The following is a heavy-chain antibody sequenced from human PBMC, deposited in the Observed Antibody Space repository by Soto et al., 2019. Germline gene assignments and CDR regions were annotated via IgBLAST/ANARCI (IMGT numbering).Heavy chain of an antibody. V-gene: IGHV3-48*02. CDR1: GFSFNTYN. CDR3: RGARAVGRTNLDY. Sequence: GGSLRLSCAASGFSFNTYNMNWVRQAPGRGLEWVSYISSRSTNIFYADSVKGRFTISRDNARNSLHLHMVSLRDEDTAVYFCRGARAVGRTNLDYLCQGTLVTVSS. CDR2: ISSRSTNI. D-gene: IGHD1-26*01. J-gene: IGHJ4*02.